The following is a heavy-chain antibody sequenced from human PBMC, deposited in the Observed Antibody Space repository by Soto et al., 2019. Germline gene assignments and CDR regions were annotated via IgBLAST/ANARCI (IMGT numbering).Heavy chain of an antibody. CDR2: LSNSGDST. D-gene: IGHD2-2*01. J-gene: IGHJ6*04. CDR3: AKVAIRVPAGGNPGLDV. V-gene: IGHV3-23*01. Sequence: GGSLRLSCVASGFTFSSHAMTWVRQAPGKGLESVSSLSNSGDSTYSADSVKARFTMSRDTSKNTLYLQMNSLRAEDTAVYYCAKVAIRVPAGGNPGLDVCGKGTKVTVSS. CDR1: GFTFSSHA.